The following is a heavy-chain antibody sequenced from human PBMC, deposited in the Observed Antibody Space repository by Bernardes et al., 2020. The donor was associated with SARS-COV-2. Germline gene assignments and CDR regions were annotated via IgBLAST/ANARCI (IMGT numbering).Heavy chain of an antibody. J-gene: IGHJ5*02. D-gene: IGHD3-10*01. Sequence: VGSLRLSCAASGFTFSSYAMSWVRQAPGKGLEWVSAISGSGGSTYYADSVKGRFTISRDNSKNTLYLQMNSLRAEDTAVYYCAKKFFAGGRGSPWGQGTLVTVSS. CDR3: AKKFFAGGRGSP. CDR1: GFTFSSYA. V-gene: IGHV3-23*01. CDR2: ISGSGGST.